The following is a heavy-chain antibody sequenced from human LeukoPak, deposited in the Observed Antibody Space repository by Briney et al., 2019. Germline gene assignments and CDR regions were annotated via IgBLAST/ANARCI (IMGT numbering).Heavy chain of an antibody. J-gene: IGHJ4*02. D-gene: IGHD4-17*01. CDR1: GGTFSSYA. CDR2: IIPIFGTA. V-gene: IGHV1-69*13. Sequence: GASVTVSCKASGGTFSSYAISWVRQAPGQGLEWMGGIIPIFGTANYAQKFQGRVTITADESTSTAYMELSSLRSEDTAVYYCATPGDYGDREFNYWGQGTLVTVSS. CDR3: ATPGDYGDREFNY.